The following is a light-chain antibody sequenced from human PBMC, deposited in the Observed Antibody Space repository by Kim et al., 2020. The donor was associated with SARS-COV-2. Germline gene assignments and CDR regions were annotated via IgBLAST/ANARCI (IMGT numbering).Light chain of an antibody. CDR3: QVWDNTGDLYV. J-gene: IGLJ1*01. Sequence: SYELTQPPSVSVAQGKTARITCGGNNIGSKSVHWYQQKPGQAPVLVIFYDRDRPSGIPERFSGPNSANTATLTISRVEAGDEADYYCQVWDNTGDLYVFGTGTKVT. CDR1: NIGSKS. CDR2: YDR. V-gene: IGLV3-21*04.